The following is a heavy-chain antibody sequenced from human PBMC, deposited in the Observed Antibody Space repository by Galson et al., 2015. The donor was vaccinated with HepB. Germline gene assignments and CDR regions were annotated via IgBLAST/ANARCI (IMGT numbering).Heavy chain of an antibody. CDR1: GFTFNNAW. D-gene: IGHD3-10*01. V-gene: IGHV3-15*01. J-gene: IGHJ4*02. Sequence: SLRLSCAASGFTFNNAWMSWVRQAPGKGLEWVGRIKSRAEDGTTIYAAPVRGRFTISRDDSKNTLYLQMNSLTTEDTGVYYCAPSLGFGYGASTVAVDYWGQGTLVTVSS. CDR2: IKSRAEDGTT. CDR3: APSLGFGYGASTVAVDY.